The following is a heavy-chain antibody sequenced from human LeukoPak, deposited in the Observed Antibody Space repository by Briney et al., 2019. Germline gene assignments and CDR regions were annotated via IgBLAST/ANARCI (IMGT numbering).Heavy chain of an antibody. Sequence: PGGSLRLSCAASGFTFSSYTMNWVRQAPGKGLEWVSSISSSSSYIYYADSVKGRFTISRDNAKNSLYLQMNSLRAEDTAVYYCARERSSSSYGDAFDIWGQGTMVTVSS. V-gene: IGHV3-21*01. CDR2: ISSSSSYI. D-gene: IGHD6-13*01. CDR1: GFTFSSYT. J-gene: IGHJ3*02. CDR3: ARERSSSSYGDAFDI.